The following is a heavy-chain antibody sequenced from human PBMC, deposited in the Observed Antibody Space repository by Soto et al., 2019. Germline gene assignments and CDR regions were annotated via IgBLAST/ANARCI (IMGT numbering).Heavy chain of an antibody. Sequence: GGSLRLSCAASGFTFSDYYMSWIRQAPRKGLEWVSYISSNSYTNYVDSVKGRFTISRHNAKNSLYLQMNSLRAEDTAVYYCARHVHDAFDIWGQGTMVTVSS. V-gene: IGHV3-11*03. D-gene: IGHD3-10*02. CDR2: ISSNSYT. CDR3: ARHVHDAFDI. CDR1: GFTFSDYY. J-gene: IGHJ3*02.